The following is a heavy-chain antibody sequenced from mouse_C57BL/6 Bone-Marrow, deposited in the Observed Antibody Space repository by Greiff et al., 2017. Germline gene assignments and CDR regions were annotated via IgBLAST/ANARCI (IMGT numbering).Heavy chain of an antibody. J-gene: IGHJ1*03. CDR2: LFPGRGST. Sequence: QVQLQQSGPELVRPGASVKISCKAPGYTFTSHWMQWVRQRPGPGLAWLGELFPGRGSTSSNAKFKGKATLTVDPSSSTAYMQRSSLTSEDSAVYFCARRYYGSSYYWYFDVWGTGTTVTVSS. D-gene: IGHD1-1*01. V-gene: IGHV1-56*01. CDR3: ARRYYGSSYYWYFDV. CDR1: GYTFTSHW.